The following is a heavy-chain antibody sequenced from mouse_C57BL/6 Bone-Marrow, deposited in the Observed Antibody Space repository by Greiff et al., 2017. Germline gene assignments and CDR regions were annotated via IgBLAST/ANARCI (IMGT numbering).Heavy chain of an antibody. D-gene: IGHD1-1*01. CDR2: IYPRSGNT. Sequence: LVESGAELARPGASVKLSCKASGYTFTSSGISWVKQRTGQGLEWIGEIYPRSGNTYYNEKFKGKATLTADKSSSTAFMELRSLTSEDSAVYFCAREGYDGSRDYWGQGTTLTVSS. V-gene: IGHV1-81*01. J-gene: IGHJ2*01. CDR3: AREGYDGSRDY. CDR1: GYTFTSSG.